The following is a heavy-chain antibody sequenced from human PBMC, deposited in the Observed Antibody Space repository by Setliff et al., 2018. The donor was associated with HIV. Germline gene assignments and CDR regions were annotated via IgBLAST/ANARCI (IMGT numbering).Heavy chain of an antibody. CDR1: GGSISSGSYY. Sequence: SETLSLTCTVSGGSISSGSYYWSWIRQPAGKGLEWIGRIYTSGSANYNPSLKSRVTISVDTSKNQFSRKLSSVAAADTAVYYCARDRLYCSGGSCYSVGPNDVFDIWGQGTMVTVSS. V-gene: IGHV4-61*02. CDR2: IYTSGSA. D-gene: IGHD2-15*01. CDR3: ARDRLYCSGGSCYSVGPNDVFDI. J-gene: IGHJ3*02.